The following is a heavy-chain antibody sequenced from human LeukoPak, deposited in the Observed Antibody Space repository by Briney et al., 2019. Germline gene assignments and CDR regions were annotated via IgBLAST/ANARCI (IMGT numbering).Heavy chain of an antibody. CDR3: ARGPTYSSIWHVDY. J-gene: IGHJ4*02. D-gene: IGHD6-13*01. CDR1: GFTFSSYE. Sequence: GSLRLSCAASGFTFSSYEMKWVRQAPGKGLEWVSYISSSGYTIYYADSVKGRFTISRDNAKNSLYLQMNSLRAEDTAVYYCARGPTYSSIWHVDYWGQGTLVTVSS. V-gene: IGHV3-48*03. CDR2: ISSSGYTI.